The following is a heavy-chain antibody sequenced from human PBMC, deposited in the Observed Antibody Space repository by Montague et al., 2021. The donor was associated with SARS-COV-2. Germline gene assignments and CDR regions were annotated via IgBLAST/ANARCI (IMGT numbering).Heavy chain of an antibody. CDR1: GFTFGDYA. J-gene: IGHJ6*02. Sequence: SLRLSCAASGFTFGDYAMHWVRQAPGKGLEWVSGISWNSGSIGYADSXKGRFTISRDNAKNSLYLQMNSLRAEDTALYYCAKDIVRIVGGYYYYYGMDVWGQGTTVTVSS. D-gene: IGHD1-26*01. CDR2: ISWNSGSI. V-gene: IGHV3-9*01. CDR3: AKDIVRIVGGYYYYYGMDV.